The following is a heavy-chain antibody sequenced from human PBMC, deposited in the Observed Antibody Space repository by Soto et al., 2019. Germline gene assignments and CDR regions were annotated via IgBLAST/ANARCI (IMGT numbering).Heavy chain of an antibody. Sequence: QVRLVQSGTEVKKPGSSVKVSCQASGDTFSKYAISWVRQAPGQGLEWMGGIIPLFGAPNHAQKFQGRVTITADESTTTVDMERTRLTSEDTAVYYCAGSPEWSYALNEAVISTFGVYWGQGTRVTVSS. D-gene: IGHD3-3*01. CDR1: GDTFSKYA. V-gene: IGHV1-69*01. CDR3: AGSPEWSYALNEAVISTFGVY. CDR2: IIPLFGAP. J-gene: IGHJ4*02.